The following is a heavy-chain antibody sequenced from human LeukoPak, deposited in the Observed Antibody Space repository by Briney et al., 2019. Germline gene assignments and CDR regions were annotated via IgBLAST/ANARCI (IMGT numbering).Heavy chain of an antibody. V-gene: IGHV5-51*01. CDR3: ARPSVEGSWDAFDI. CDR1: GYAFYGYW. CDR2: IYPGDSDT. J-gene: IGHJ3*02. Sequence: GESLKISCRGFGYAFYGYWIGWVRQMPGKGLEWMGIIYPGDSDTRYSPSFQGQVTISADKSISTAYLQWSSLKASDTAMYYCARPSVEGSWDAFDIWGQGTMVTVSS.